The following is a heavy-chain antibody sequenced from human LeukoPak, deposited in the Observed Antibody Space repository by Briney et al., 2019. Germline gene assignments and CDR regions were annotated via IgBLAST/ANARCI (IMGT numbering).Heavy chain of an antibody. CDR3: ARAGYGPDY. D-gene: IGHD5-18*01. Sequence: PGGSLRLSCAASGFIFSSYWMSWVRQAPGKGLEWVANIKQDGSEKNYVDSVKGRFTISRDNNKNSLYLQMNSLRAEDTAVYYCARAGYGPDYWGQGTLVTVSS. V-gene: IGHV3-7*01. CDR1: GFIFSSYW. J-gene: IGHJ4*02. CDR2: IKQDGSEK.